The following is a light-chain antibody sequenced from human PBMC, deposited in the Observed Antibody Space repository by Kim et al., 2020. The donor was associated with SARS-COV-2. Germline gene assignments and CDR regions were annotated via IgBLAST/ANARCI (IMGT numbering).Light chain of an antibody. V-gene: IGKV1-16*01. CDR2: GVS. Sequence: DIQMTQSPSSLSASVGDKVTITCRASQAIGEDLAWFQQKPGKAPKSLIYGVSNLQPGVPSTFSGSESGTEFTLTISNVQPEDFATYFCQQYHDYPLTFGGGTKVHIK. CDR3: QQYHDYPLT. CDR1: QAIGED. J-gene: IGKJ4*01.